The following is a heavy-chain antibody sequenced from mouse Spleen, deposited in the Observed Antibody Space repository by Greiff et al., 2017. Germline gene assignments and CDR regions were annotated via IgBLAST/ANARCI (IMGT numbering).Heavy chain of an antibody. CDR1: GYTFTDYE. Sequence: VQLQQSGAELVRPGASVTLSCKASGYTFTDYEMHWVKQTPVHGLEWIGAIDPETGGTAYNQKFKGKAILTADKSSSTAYMELRSLTSEDSAVYYCTRSRAGTWYFDVWGAGTTVTVSS. CDR2: IDPETGGT. CDR3: TRSRAGTWYFDV. J-gene: IGHJ1*01. V-gene: IGHV1-15*01. D-gene: IGHD3-3*01.